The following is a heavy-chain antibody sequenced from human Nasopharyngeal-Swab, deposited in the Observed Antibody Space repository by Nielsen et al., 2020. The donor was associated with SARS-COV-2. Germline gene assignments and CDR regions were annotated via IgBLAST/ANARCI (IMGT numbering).Heavy chain of an antibody. J-gene: IGHJ5*02. V-gene: IGHV3-74*01. CDR2: IDTDGSTT. D-gene: IGHD2-21*01. CDR1: GFTFSRYW. Sequence: GESLKISCAASGFTFSRYWMHWVRQVPGKGLVWVSRIDTDGSTTDHADSVKGRFTISGDNAKNTLYLQMNNLRAEDTALYYCARDVAGADSAWGQGTLVTVSS. CDR3: ARDVAGADSA.